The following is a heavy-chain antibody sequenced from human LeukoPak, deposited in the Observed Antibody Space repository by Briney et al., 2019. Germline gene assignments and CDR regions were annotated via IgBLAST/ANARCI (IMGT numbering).Heavy chain of an antibody. Sequence: KSGGSLRLSCAASGFTFSSYSMNWVRQAPGKGLEWVSSISSSSSYIYYADSVKGRFTISRDNAKNSLYLQMNSLRAEDTAVSYCARAVQGGYVGRGSDYWGQGTLVTVSS. CDR1: GFTFSSYS. D-gene: IGHD5-12*01. CDR2: ISSSSSYI. CDR3: ARAVQGGYVGRGSDY. J-gene: IGHJ4*02. V-gene: IGHV3-21*01.